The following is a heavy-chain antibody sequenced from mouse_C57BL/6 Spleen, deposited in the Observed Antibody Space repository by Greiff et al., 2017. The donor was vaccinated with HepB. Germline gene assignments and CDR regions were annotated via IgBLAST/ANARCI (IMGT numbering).Heavy chain of an antibody. V-gene: IGHV1-15*01. CDR2: IDPETGGT. J-gene: IGHJ3*01. D-gene: IGHD1-1*01. CDR1: GYTFTDYE. Sequence: VQLVESGAELVRPGASVTLSCKASGYTFTDYEMHWVKQTPVHGLEWIGAIDPETGGTAYNQKFKGKAILTADKSSSTAYMELRSLTSEDSAVYYCTSSSFAWSAYWGQGTLVTVSA. CDR3: TSSSFAWSAY.